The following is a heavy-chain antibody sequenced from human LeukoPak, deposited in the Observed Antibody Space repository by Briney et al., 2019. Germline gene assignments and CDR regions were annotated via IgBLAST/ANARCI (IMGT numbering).Heavy chain of an antibody. CDR3: AREDGYNLRNAFDI. J-gene: IGHJ3*02. V-gene: IGHV1-8*01. D-gene: IGHD5-24*01. CDR2: MNPNSGNT. Sequence: ASVKVSCKASGYTFTSYDINWVRQATGQGLEWMGWMNPNSGNTGYAQKFQGRVTMTRNTSISTAYMELSSLRSEDTAVYYCAREDGYNLRNAFDIWGQGTMVTVSS. CDR1: GYTFTSYD.